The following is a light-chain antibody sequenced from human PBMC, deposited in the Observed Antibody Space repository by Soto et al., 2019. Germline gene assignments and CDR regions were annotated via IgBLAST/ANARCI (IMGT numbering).Light chain of an antibody. Sequence: DIQMTQSPSTLSAFVGDRVTITCRANQSISSWLAWYQQKPGKAPNLLIYEASSLQSGVPSRLSGSGSGAEFTLTISSLQPDDFATYYCQQYNSSPLTFGGGTKVEIK. V-gene: IGKV1-5*01. CDR1: QSISSW. J-gene: IGKJ4*01. CDR2: EAS. CDR3: QQYNSSPLT.